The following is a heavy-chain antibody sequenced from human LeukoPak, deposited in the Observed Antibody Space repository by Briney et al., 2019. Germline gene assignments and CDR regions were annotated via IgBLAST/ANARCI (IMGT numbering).Heavy chain of an antibody. J-gene: IGHJ6*03. CDR2: IYYSGST. CDR1: GGYISTYY. D-gene: IGHD6-6*01. Sequence: PSETLSLTCTVSGGYISTYYWSWIRQAPGKGLEWIGYIYYSGSTKYNPSLKSRATISVDTSKNQFSLKLGSVTAADTAVYYCARVPQYSSSSHDYYYYYMDVWGKGTTVTVSS. V-gene: IGHV4-59*01. CDR3: ARVPQYSSSSHDYYYYYMDV.